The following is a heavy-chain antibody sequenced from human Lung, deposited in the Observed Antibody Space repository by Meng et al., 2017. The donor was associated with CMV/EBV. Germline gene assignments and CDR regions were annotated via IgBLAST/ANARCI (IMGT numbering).Heavy chain of an antibody. CDR1: GFTFSSYS. V-gene: IGHV3-21*01. CDR3: ARWERTAMDPYYYYGMDV. D-gene: IGHD5-18*01. J-gene: IGHJ6*02. CDR2: ISSSSSYI. Sequence: GGSLRLSCAASGFTFSSYSMNWVRQAPGKGLEWVSSISSSSSYIYYADSVKGRFTISRDNAKNSLYLQMNSLRAEDTAVYYCARWERTAMDPYYYYGMDVWGQGTTVTVSS.